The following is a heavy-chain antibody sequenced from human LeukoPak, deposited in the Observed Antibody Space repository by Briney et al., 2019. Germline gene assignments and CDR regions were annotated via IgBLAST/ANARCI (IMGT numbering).Heavy chain of an antibody. D-gene: IGHD4-23*01. CDR3: ARIGGVWYFDL. J-gene: IGHJ2*01. CDR1: GFTFSSYL. V-gene: IGHV3-7*01. Sequence: GGSLRLSCAASGFTFSSYLMSWLRQAPGKGLEWVANIKQDESEKYYVDSVKGRFTFSRDNAKNSFYLQMNSLRGEDTAVYYCARIGGVWYFDLWGRGTLVTVSS. CDR2: IKQDESEK.